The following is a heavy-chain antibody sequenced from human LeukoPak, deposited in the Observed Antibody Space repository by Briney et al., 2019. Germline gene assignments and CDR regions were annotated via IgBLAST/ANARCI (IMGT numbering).Heavy chain of an antibody. CDR1: GGSISSSSYY. D-gene: IGHD3-16*01. CDR2: IYYSGST. Sequence: SETLSLTCTVSGGSISSSSYYWGWLRQPPGKGLEWIGSIYYSGSTYYNPSLKSRVTISVDTSKNQFSLKLSSVTAADTAVYYCARGRVWKKQSYYYMDVWGKGTTVTVSS. J-gene: IGHJ6*03. CDR3: ARGRVWKKQSYYYMDV. V-gene: IGHV4-39*01.